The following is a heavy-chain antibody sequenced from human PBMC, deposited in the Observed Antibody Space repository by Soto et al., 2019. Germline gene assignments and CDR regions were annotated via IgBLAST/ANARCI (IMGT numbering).Heavy chain of an antibody. Sequence: QVQLVQSGAEVKKPGSSVKVSCKASGGTFSSYAISWVRQAPGQGLEWMGGIIPIFGTANYAQKFQGRVTITAAESTSTAYMELSSLRSEDTAVYYCARISSGGTTSYYYYGMDVWGQGTTVTVSS. CDR3: ARISSGGTTSYYYYGMDV. CDR1: GGTFSSYA. J-gene: IGHJ6*02. CDR2: IIPIFGTA. D-gene: IGHD1-7*01. V-gene: IGHV1-69*01.